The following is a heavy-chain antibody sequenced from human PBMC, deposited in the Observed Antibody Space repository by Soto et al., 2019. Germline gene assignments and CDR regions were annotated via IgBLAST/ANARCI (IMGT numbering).Heavy chain of an antibody. J-gene: IGHJ5*02. D-gene: IGHD3-16*01. CDR1: GGSISSGDYY. CDR2: IYYSGST. Sequence: SETLSLTCTVSGGSISSGDYYWSWIRQPPGKGLEWTGYIYYSGSTYYNPSLKSRVTISVDTSKNQFSLKLSSVTAADTAVYYCARAADYVWGTFDPWGQGTLVTVSS. CDR3: ARAADYVWGTFDP. V-gene: IGHV4-30-4*01.